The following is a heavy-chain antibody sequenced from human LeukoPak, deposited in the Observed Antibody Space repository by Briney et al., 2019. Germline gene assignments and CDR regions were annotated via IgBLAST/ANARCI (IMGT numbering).Heavy chain of an antibody. CDR2: IYYSGST. V-gene: IGHV4-39*01. J-gene: IGHJ4*02. D-gene: IGHD6-13*01. CDR3: IEHRIAAAGTPFDY. Sequence: PSETLSLTCTVSGGSISSSSYSWGWIRQPPGKGLEWIGSIYYSGSTYYNPSLKSRVTISVDTSKNQFSLKLSSVTAADTAVYYCIEHRIAAAGTPFDYWGQGTLVTVSS. CDR1: GGSISSSSYS.